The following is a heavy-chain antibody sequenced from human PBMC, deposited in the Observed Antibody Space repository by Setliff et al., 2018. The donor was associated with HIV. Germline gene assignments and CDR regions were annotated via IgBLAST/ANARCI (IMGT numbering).Heavy chain of an antibody. V-gene: IGHV4-59*01. D-gene: IGHD3-10*01. CDR1: GGSISSYY. Sequence: PSETLSLTCTVSGGSISSYYWSWIRQPPGKGLEWIGYIYYSGNTISNPSLKSRVTISVDTSKNQFSLNLNSVTAADTAVYYCARVEAKVRGATYGMDVWGQGTKVTVSS. CDR3: ARVEAKVRGATYGMDV. CDR2: IYYSGNT. J-gene: IGHJ6*02.